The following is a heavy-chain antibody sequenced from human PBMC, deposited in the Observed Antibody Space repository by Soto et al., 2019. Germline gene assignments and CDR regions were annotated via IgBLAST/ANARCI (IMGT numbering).Heavy chain of an antibody. CDR1: GLNFEEYA. Sequence: EVQLVESGGGLRQPGRSLRLSCAASGLNFEEYAMHWVRQPPGKGLEWVSGITWNSGGIDYADSVRGRFTISGDNAKNSLLLQMNSLRGEDTALYYCGKDFSANYAGKPGRGMDVWGQGTTVTVSS. CDR3: GKDFSANYAGKPGRGMDV. V-gene: IGHV3-9*01. J-gene: IGHJ6*02. D-gene: IGHD6-13*01. CDR2: ITWNSGGI.